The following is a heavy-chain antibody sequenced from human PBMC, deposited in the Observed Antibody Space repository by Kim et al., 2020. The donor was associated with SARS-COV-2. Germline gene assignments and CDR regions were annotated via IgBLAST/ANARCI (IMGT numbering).Heavy chain of an antibody. CDR1: SFTLSTFW. Sequence: GGSLRLSCAASSFTLSTFWMGWVRQAPGEGLEWVASIRQDGNVQYYVGSVKGRFTISRDNAYNSLSLQMNGLRAEDTAVYYCIRCAVTADGKYYMDVWGTGTTVTVSS. V-gene: IGHV3-7*01. J-gene: IGHJ6*03. CDR2: IRQDGNVQ. D-gene: IGHD4-4*01. CDR3: IRCAVTADGKYYMDV.